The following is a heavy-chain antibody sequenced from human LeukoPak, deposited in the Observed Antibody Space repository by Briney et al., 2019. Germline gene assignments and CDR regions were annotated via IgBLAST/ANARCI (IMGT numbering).Heavy chain of an antibody. V-gene: IGHV4-34*01. CDR2: INHSGST. D-gene: IGHD2-8*01. CDR1: GGSFSGYY. J-gene: IGHJ6*03. CDR3: ARAKVSQTGVYYHYMDV. Sequence: SETLSLTCAVYGGSFSGYYWSWIRQPPGEGLEWIGEINHSGSTNYNPSLKSRVTIPVDTSKNQFSLKVSSVTAADTAVYYCARAKVSQTGVYYHYMDVWGKGTTVTVSS.